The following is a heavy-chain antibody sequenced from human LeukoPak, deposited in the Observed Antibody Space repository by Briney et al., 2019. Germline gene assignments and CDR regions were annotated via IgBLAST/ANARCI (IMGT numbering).Heavy chain of an antibody. CDR1: SGSISSSSYY. J-gene: IGHJ6*03. V-gene: IGHV4-39*07. Sequence: SETLSLTCTVSSGSISSSSYYWGWIRQPPGKGLEWIGSIYYSGSTYYNPSLKSRVTISVDTSKNQFSLKLSSVTAADTAVYYCARVRCSGGSCPYYYYYYYMDVWGKGTTVTVSS. CDR2: IYYSGST. CDR3: ARVRCSGGSCPYYYYYYYMDV. D-gene: IGHD2-15*01.